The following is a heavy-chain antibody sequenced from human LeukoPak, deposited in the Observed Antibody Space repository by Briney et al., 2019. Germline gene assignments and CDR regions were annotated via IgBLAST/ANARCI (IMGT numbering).Heavy chain of an antibody. CDR2: IIPIFGTA. Sequence: SVKVSCKASGGTFSSYAISWVRQAPGQGLEWMGGIIPIFGTANNAQKFQGRVTITTDESTSTAYMELSSLRSEDTAVYYCARGSIVVVGARVPFYFDYWGQGILVTVSS. CDR1: GGTFSSYA. D-gene: IGHD2-15*01. CDR3: ARGSIVVVGARVPFYFDY. J-gene: IGHJ4*02. V-gene: IGHV1-69*05.